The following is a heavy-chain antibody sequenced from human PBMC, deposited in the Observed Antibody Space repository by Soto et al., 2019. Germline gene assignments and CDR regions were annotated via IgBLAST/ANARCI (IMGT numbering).Heavy chain of an antibody. J-gene: IGHJ5*02. CDR1: GFTFSSYG. V-gene: IGHV3-30*18. D-gene: IGHD2-2*01. Sequence: GGSLRLSCAASGFTFSSYGMHWVRQAPGKGLEWVAVISYDGSNKYYAEYVKGRFTISRDNSKNTLYLQMNSLRAEDTAVYYCAKSGGCISTRCEQTGWFDPWGQGTLVTVSS. CDR2: ISYDGSNK. CDR3: AKSGGCISTRCEQTGWFDP.